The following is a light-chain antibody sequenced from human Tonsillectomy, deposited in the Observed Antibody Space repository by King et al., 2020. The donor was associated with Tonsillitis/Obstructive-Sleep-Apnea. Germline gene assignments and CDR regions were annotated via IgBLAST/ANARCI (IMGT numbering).Light chain of an antibody. V-gene: IGLV2-14*01. J-gene: IGLJ2*01. Sequence: SNRFSGSKSGNTASLTISGLQAEDEADYYCSSYPSSSTSVVFGGGTKLTVL. CDR3: SSYPSSSTSVV.